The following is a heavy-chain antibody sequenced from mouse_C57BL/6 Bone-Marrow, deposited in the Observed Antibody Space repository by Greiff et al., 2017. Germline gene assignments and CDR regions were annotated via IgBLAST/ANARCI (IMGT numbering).Heavy chain of an antibody. CDR1: GFSLTSYG. J-gene: IGHJ3*01. D-gene: IGHD1-1*01. Sequence: VQLVESGPGLVQPSQSLSITCTVSGFSLTSYGVHWVRQSPGKGLEWLGVIWSGGSTDYNAAFISRLSISKDNSKSQVFFKMNSLQADDTAIYYCARKDDGSSFLWFAYWGQGTLVTVSA. CDR3: ARKDDGSSFLWFAY. V-gene: IGHV2-2*01. CDR2: IWSGGST.